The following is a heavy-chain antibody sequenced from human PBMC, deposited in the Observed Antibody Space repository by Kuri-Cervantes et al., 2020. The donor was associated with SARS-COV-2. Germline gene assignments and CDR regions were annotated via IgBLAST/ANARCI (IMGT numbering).Heavy chain of an antibody. V-gene: IGHV4-34*01. D-gene: IGHD3-10*01. CDR2: INHSGST. CDR3: ARHRSYYYGSGSSSHWVGYYYYFDV. Sequence: SETLSLTCAVYGGSFSGYYWSWIRQPPWKGLELSGEINHSGSTNYNPSLKSRVTISVDTSKNQFSLKLSSVTAADTAVYYCARHRSYYYGSGSSSHWVGYYYYFDVWGQGTPVTVSS. J-gene: IGHJ6*03. CDR1: GGSFSGYY.